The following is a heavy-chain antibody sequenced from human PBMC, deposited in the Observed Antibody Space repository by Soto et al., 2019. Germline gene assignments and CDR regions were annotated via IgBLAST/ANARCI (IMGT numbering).Heavy chain of an antibody. V-gene: IGHV1-69*02. J-gene: IGHJ4*02. CDR2: IIPILGIT. CDR3: ARGSNGDFYDN. D-gene: IGHD4-17*01. Sequence: QILLVQSGAEVRKPGSSVKVSCKASGGTFSTYTLTWVRQAPGQGLEWMGRIIPILGITNYAQKFQGRVTIIADKSTSTAYMDLSSLRSEDTAVYYCARGSNGDFYDNWGQGTLVTVSS. CDR1: GGTFSTYT.